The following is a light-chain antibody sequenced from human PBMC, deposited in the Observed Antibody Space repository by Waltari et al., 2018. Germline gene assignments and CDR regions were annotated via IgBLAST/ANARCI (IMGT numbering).Light chain of an antibody. V-gene: IGLV1-44*01. CDR1: SSYIGINR. J-gene: IGLJ2*01. CDR3: ATWDDSLNAWI. CDR2: RSD. Sequence: QPLLPQPPSISGAPGQRVTISCSGGSSYIGINRVHWYAQVPGTTPKLLMYRSDQRPSGVSDRFSGSKSGTSASLAITGLLSADEADYICATWDDSLNAWIFGGGTRLTVL.